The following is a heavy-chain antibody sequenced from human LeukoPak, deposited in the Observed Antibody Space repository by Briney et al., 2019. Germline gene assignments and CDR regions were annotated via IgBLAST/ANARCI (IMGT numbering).Heavy chain of an antibody. D-gene: IGHD6-19*01. V-gene: IGHV4-59*01. CDR2: IYYSGGT. J-gene: IGHJ4*02. CDR1: GGSISSYY. Sequence: SETLSLTCTVSGGSISSYYWSWIRQPPGKGLEWIGYIYYSGGTNYNPSLKSRVTISVDTSKNQFSLKVSSVTAADTAVYYCARDSGPRFDYWGQGTLVTVSS. CDR3: ARDSGPRFDY.